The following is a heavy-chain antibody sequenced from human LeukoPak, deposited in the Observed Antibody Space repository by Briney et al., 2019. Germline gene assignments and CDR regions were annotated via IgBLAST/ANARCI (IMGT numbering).Heavy chain of an antibody. Sequence: SETLSLTCAVYGGSFSGYYWSWIRQPPGKGLEWIGEINHSGSTNYNPSLKSRVTISVDTSKNQFSLKLSSVTAADTAVYYCARVRSIRNYMDVSGKGTTVTVSS. CDR3: ARVRSIRNYMDV. D-gene: IGHD2-21*01. V-gene: IGHV4-34*01. CDR2: INHSGST. CDR1: GGSFSGYY. J-gene: IGHJ6*03.